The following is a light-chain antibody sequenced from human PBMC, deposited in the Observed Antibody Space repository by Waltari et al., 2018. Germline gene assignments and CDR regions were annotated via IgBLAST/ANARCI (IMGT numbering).Light chain of an antibody. J-gene: IGKJ2*01. CDR2: GAS. CDR3: QQYNNWPPGT. Sequence: EIVMTQSPATLSVSPGERATLSGRASQSVSSNLAWYQHKPGQAPRLLIYGASTRATGIPARFSGSGSGTEFTLTISSMQSEDFAVYYCQQYNNWPPGTFGQGTKLEIK. V-gene: IGKV3-15*01. CDR1: QSVSSN.